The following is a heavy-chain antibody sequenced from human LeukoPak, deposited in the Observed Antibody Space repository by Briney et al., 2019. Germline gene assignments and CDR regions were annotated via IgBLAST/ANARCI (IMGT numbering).Heavy chain of an antibody. J-gene: IGHJ4*02. D-gene: IGHD3-22*01. CDR1: GFTFSSYA. V-gene: IGHV3-23*01. Sequence: PGGSLRLSCAASGFTFSSYAMSWVRQAPGKGLEWVSAISGSGGSTYYADSVKGRFTISRDNSKSTLYLQMNSLRAEDTAVYYCAKVGDTYYYDSSGYYFDYWGQGTLVTVSS. CDR2: ISGSGGST. CDR3: AKVGDTYYYDSSGYYFDY.